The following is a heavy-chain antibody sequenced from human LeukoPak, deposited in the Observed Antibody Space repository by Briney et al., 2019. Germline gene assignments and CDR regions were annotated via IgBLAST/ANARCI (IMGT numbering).Heavy chain of an antibody. CDR3: ARQRYPTKNPMGGIDY. J-gene: IGHJ4*02. D-gene: IGHD1-26*01. V-gene: IGHV6-1*01. Sequence: SQTLSLTCAISGDSVSSDSAAWNWIRQSPSRGLEWLGRTYYRSKWYNDYAVSVKSRITINPDTSKNQFSLQLNSVTPEDTAVYYCARQRYPTKNPMGGIDYWGQGTLVTVSS. CDR2: TYYRSKWYN. CDR1: GDSVSSDSAA.